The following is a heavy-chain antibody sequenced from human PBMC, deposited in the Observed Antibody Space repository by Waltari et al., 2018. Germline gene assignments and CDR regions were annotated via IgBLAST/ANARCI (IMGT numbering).Heavy chain of an antibody. CDR3: ARGAGAARPKRSHTFDI. J-gene: IGHJ3*02. CDR2: IYYSGST. CDR1: GGSISSHY. D-gene: IGHD6-6*01. V-gene: IGHV4-59*11. Sequence: QVQLQESGPGLVKPSETLSLTCTVSGGSISSHYWSWIRQPPGQGLEWIGYIYYSGSTNYNPCLRSRVTKSVDTSKNRFALKLSSVTAADTAVYYCARGAGAARPKRSHTFDIWGQGTMVTVSS.